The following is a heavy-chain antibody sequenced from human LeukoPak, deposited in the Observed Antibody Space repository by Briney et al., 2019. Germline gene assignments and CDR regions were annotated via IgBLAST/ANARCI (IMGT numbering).Heavy chain of an antibody. J-gene: IGHJ4*02. CDR2: INAGNGNT. D-gene: IGHD6-19*01. CDR1: GYTFTSYA. Sequence: ASVKVSCKASGYTFTSYAMHWVRQAPGQRLEWMGWINAGNGNTKYSQKFQGRVTITRDTSASTAYMELGSLRSEDTAMYYCARDRMSPTWLAYFDYWGQGTLVTVSS. CDR3: ARDRMSPTWLAYFDY. V-gene: IGHV1-3*01.